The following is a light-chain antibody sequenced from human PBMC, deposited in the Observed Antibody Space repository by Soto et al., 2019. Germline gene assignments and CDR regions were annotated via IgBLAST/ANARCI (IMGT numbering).Light chain of an antibody. V-gene: IGLV2-8*01. CDR1: SSDVGGYNY. CDR2: EVS. CDR3: SSYAGSTRYV. J-gene: IGLJ1*01. Sequence: QSALTQPPCASGSPGQSVTISCTGTSSDVGGYNYVSWYQQHPGKAPKLMIYEVSKRPSGVPDRFSGSKSGNTASLTVSGLQAEDEADYYCSSYAGSTRYVFGTGTKLTVL.